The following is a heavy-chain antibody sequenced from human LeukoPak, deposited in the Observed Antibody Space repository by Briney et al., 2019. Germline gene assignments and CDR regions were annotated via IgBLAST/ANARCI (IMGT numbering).Heavy chain of an antibody. CDR2: ISWNSGSI. CDR3: AKSMDV. Sequence: GGSLRLSCAASGFTFDDYAMHWVRQAPGKGLEWVSGISWNSGSIGYADSVKGRFTISRDNAKNSLYLQMNSLRAEDTALYYCAKSMDVWGKGTTVTISS. CDR1: GFTFDDYA. J-gene: IGHJ6*03. V-gene: IGHV3-9*01.